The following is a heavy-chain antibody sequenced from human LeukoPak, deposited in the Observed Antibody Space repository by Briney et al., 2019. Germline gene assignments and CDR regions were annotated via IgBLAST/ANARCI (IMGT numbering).Heavy chain of an antibody. CDR3: ARERRVGIVVVITLFDY. V-gene: IGHV3-7*01. J-gene: IGHJ4*02. CDR2: IKQDGSEK. Sequence: GGSLRLSCAASGFTFSSYWMSWVRQAPGKGLEWVANIKQDGSEKYYVDSVKGRFTISRDNAKNSLYLQMNSLRAEDTAVYYCARERRVGIVVVITLFDYWGQGTLVTVSS. D-gene: IGHD3-22*01. CDR1: GFTFSSYW.